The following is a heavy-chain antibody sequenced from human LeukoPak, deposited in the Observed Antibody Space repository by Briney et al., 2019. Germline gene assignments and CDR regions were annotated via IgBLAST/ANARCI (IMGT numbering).Heavy chain of an antibody. CDR1: GYTFTSYY. CDR3: ARALGHSSGWYWNFQH. J-gene: IGHJ1*01. CDR2: INPSGGST. Sequence: ASVKVSCKASGYTFTSYYMHWVRQAPGQGLEWMGIINPSGGSTNYAQKFQGRVTMTRDTSTSTVYMELSSLRSEDTAVYYCARALGHSSGWYWNFQHWGQGTLVTVSS. V-gene: IGHV1-46*01. D-gene: IGHD6-19*01.